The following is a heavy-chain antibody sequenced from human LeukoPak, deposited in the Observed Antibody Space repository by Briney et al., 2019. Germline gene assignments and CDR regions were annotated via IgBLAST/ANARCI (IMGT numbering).Heavy chain of an antibody. CDR1: GYTFTTYG. J-gene: IGHJ4*02. V-gene: IGHV1-18*01. Sequence: ASVKVSCKAPGYTFTTYGISWVRQAPGQGLEWMGWISADNGNTNYAQKFQGIIIMTTDTSTSTAFMEMKSLKSDDTAVYYCARGSLRFLEWSADYWGQGTLVTVSS. D-gene: IGHD3-3*01. CDR3: ARGSLRFLEWSADY. CDR2: ISADNGNT.